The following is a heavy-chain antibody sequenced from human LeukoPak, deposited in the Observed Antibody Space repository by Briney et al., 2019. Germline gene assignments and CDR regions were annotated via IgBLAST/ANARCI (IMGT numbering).Heavy chain of an antibody. CDR3: ARGEAVVVITTLEAFDI. J-gene: IGHJ3*02. Sequence: GGSLRLSCAASGFTFSSYWMHWVRQAPGKGLVWVSRINTDGSSTSYADSVKGRFTISRDNAKNTLYLQMNSLRAEDTAVYYCARGEAVVVITTLEAFDIWGQGTMVTVSS. CDR2: INTDGSST. CDR1: GFTFSSYW. V-gene: IGHV3-74*01. D-gene: IGHD3-22*01.